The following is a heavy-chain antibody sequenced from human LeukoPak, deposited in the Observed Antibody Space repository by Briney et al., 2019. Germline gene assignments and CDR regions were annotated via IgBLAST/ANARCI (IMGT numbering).Heavy chain of an antibody. V-gene: IGHV3-15*01. J-gene: IGHJ4*02. CDR2: IKSKTDGGTT. CDR1: GFTFSNAW. CDR3: TTDHEGEPLPAFDY. Sequence: GGSLRLSCAASGFTFSNAWMGWVRQAPGKGLEWVGRIKSKTDGGTTDYAAPVKGRFTISRDDSKNTLYLQMNSLKTEDTAVYYCTTDHEGEPLPAFDYWGQGTLVTVSS. D-gene: IGHD1-26*01.